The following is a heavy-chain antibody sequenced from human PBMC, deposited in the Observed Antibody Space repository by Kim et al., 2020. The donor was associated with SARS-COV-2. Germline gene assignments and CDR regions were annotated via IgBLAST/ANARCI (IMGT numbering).Heavy chain of an antibody. V-gene: IGHV4-59*08. CDR3: ARHERGLDAFDI. Sequence: NYNPSLKSRGTISVDTSKNPFSLKLSSVTAADTAVYYCARHERGLDAFDIWGQGTMVTVSS. J-gene: IGHJ3*02.